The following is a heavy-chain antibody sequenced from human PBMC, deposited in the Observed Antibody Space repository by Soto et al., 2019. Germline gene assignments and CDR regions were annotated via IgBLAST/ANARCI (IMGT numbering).Heavy chain of an antibody. Sequence: LRLSCAASGFTFSSYGMHWVRQAPGKGLEWVAVIWYDGSNKYYADSVKGRFTISRDNSKNTLYLQMNSLRAEDTAVYYCARDQDLYCSGGSCYSVDYYYGMDVWGQGTTVTVSS. J-gene: IGHJ6*02. CDR2: IWYDGSNK. CDR3: ARDQDLYCSGGSCYSVDYYYGMDV. CDR1: GFTFSSYG. V-gene: IGHV3-33*01. D-gene: IGHD2-15*01.